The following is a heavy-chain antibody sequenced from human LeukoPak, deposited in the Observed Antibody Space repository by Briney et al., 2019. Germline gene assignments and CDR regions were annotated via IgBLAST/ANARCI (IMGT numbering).Heavy chain of an antibody. CDR1: GFTFSSYA. J-gene: IGHJ6*03. CDR2: ISARGGST. Sequence: GGSLKLSCEASGFTFSSYAISWVRQDPGEGLEWVGGISARGGSTYYADSVKGRFTIHRDNSKNTLYLQTNSLRAEDTAVYYGAKKACSSTSCSYVYYYMDVWSKGTTVIVYS. CDR3: AKKACSSTSCSYVYYYMDV. D-gene: IGHD2-2*01. V-gene: IGHV3-23*01.